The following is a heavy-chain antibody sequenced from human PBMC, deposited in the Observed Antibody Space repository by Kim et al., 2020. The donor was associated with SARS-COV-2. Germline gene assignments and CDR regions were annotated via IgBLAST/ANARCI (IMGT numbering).Heavy chain of an antibody. CDR2: IKYDGSEK. CDR3: ARSRDLRDY. V-gene: IGHV3-7*03. J-gene: IGHJ4*02. D-gene: IGHD6-13*01. CDR1: GFTFNNYW. Sequence: GGSLRLSCAASGFTFNNYWMTWVRQAPGKGLEWVAHIKYDGSEKYYVDSVKGRFTISRDNAKNSLFLQMNSLRAEDTVVYYCARSRDLRDYWGQGTLVTVSS.